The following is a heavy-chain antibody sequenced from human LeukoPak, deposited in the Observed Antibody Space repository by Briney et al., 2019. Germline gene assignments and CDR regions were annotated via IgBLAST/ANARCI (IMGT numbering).Heavy chain of an antibody. CDR2: IYYSGST. Sequence: SETLSLTCTVSGGSISSYYWSWIRQPPGKGLEWIGYIYYSGSTNYNPSLKGRVTISVDTSKNQFSLKLSSVTAADTAVYYCARVVGATKGFDYWGQGTLVTVSS. CDR3: ARVVGATKGFDY. CDR1: GGSISSYY. J-gene: IGHJ4*02. V-gene: IGHV4-59*01. D-gene: IGHD1-26*01.